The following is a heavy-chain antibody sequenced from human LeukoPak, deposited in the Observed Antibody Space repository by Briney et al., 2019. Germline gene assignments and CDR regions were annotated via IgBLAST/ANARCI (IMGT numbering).Heavy chain of an antibody. CDR3: AKDIEAGTAGFSFDY. Sequence: GGSLRLSCAASGFTFSDYWMTWVRQSPGKGLEWVANIKQDGSEKNYADSVKGRFTISRDNSKNSLSLQMNSLRTEDTALYYCAKDIEAGTAGFSFDYWGQGTLVAVSS. V-gene: IGHV3-7*05. CDR1: GFTFSDYW. CDR2: IKQDGSEK. J-gene: IGHJ4*02. D-gene: IGHD2-21*02.